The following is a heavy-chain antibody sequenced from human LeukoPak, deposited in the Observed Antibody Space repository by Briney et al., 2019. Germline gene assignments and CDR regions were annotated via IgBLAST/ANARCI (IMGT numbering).Heavy chain of an antibody. V-gene: IGHV1-69*06. CDR3: ARDTPYAYCSSTSCYSYYYYYMDV. D-gene: IGHD2-2*01. CDR2: IIPIFGTA. J-gene: IGHJ6*03. CDR1: GGTFSSYA. Sequence: GASVKVSCKASGGTFSSYAISWVRQAPGQGLEWMGRIIPIFGTANYAQKFQGRVTITADKSTSTAYMELSSLRSEDTAVYYWARDTPYAYCSSTSCYSYYYYYMDVWGKGTTVTVSS.